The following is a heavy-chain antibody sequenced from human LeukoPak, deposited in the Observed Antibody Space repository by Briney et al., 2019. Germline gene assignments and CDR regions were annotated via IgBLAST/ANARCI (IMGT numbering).Heavy chain of an antibody. CDR1: VFTFSNAW. V-gene: IGHV3-15*01. CDR2: VKSKTDGGTT. CDR3: TTMSGSYRNYYYHMDV. J-gene: IGHJ6*03. D-gene: IGHD1-26*01. Sequence: NPGRSLRLSCAASVFTFSNAWMSWVRQAPGQGLDWVGWVKSKTDGGTTEYAAPVEGRLTMSRDDSKSTLYLQMNCLKPKDTAVYYCTTMSGSYRNYYYHMDVWGKGTTVTVSS.